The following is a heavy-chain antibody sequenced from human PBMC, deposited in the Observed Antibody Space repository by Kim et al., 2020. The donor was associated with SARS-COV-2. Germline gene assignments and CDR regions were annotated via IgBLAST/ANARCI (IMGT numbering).Heavy chain of an antibody. CDR2: INANTGNP. D-gene: IGHD2-2*01. CDR1: GYTFTSYA. V-gene: IGHV7-4-1*02. CDR3: AISGGGYANYYYTGVDV. J-gene: IGHJ6*02. Sequence: ASVKVSCKASGYTFTSYAMSWVRQAPGQGLEWMGWINANTGNPTYAQGFTGRFVFSLDTSVSTAYLQISSLKAEDTAVYYCAISGGGYANYYYTGVDVWGQGTTVTVSS.